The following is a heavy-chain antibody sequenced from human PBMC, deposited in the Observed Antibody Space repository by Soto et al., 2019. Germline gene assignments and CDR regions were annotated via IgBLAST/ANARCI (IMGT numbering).Heavy chain of an antibody. D-gene: IGHD3-10*01. Sequence: SVKVSCKASGGTFSSYAISWVRQAPGQGLEWMGGIIPIFGTANYAQKFQGRVTITADESTSTAYMELSSLRSEDTAVYCCADLGFNGEPRPYYYYYGMDVWGQGTTVTVSS. CDR2: IIPIFGTA. J-gene: IGHJ6*02. V-gene: IGHV1-69*13. CDR3: ADLGFNGEPRPYYYYYGMDV. CDR1: GGTFSSYA.